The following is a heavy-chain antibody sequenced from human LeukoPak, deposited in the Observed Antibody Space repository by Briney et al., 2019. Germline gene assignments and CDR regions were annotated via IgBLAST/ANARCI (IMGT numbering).Heavy chain of an antibody. J-gene: IGHJ4*02. CDR3: AKDLQYVAAAGTGYY. CDR2: ISSSSSV. Sequence: PGGSLRLSCAASGFTFNSYSMNWVRQAPGKGLEWISYISSSSSVYYADSVKGRFTISRDNAKNSLYLQMSSLRDDDTAVYYCAKDLQYVAAAGTGYYWGQGTLVTVSS. V-gene: IGHV3-21*05. D-gene: IGHD6-13*01. CDR1: GFTFNSYS.